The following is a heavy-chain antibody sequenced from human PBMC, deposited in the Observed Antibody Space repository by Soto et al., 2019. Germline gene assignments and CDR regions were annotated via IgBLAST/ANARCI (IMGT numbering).Heavy chain of an antibody. CDR2: IIPILGIA. CDR1: GGTFSSYT. D-gene: IGHD3-22*01. Sequence: QVQLVQSGAEVKKPGSSVKVSCKASGGTFSSYTISWVRQAPGQGLEWMGRIIPILGIANYAQKFQGRVTIXXDXSXITAYMELSSLRSEDTAVYYCARGVGYYDSSGYLIVWGQGTLVTVSS. CDR3: ARGVGYYDSSGYLIV. V-gene: IGHV1-69*02. J-gene: IGHJ4*02.